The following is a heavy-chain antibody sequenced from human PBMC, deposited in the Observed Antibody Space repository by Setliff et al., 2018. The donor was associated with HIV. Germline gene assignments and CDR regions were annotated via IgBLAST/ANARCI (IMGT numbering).Heavy chain of an antibody. CDR1: GYGFTGYF. CDR3: ARPSSSSDY. D-gene: IGHD6-6*01. V-gene: IGHV1-2*06. CDR2: INPNSGGT. J-gene: IGHJ4*02. Sequence: GASVKVSCKASGYGFTGYFIHWVRQAPGQGLEWMGRINPNSGGTNYAQKFQGRVTMTRDTSISTAYMELSRLRSDDTAVYYCARPSSSSDYWGQGTLVTVSS.